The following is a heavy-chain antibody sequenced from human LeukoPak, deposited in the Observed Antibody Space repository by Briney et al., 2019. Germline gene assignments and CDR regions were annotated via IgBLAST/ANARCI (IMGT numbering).Heavy chain of an antibody. CDR1: GFTFSSYG. CDR3: AKRRANYDILTGDFDY. D-gene: IGHD3-9*01. V-gene: IGHV3-23*01. Sequence: GGSLRLSCEASGFTFSSYGMSWVRQAPGKGLEWVSGISVSGGNTFYADSVKGRFTISRDNSKNTLYLQMNSLRAEDTAVYYCAKRRANYDILTGDFDYWGQGTLVTVSS. J-gene: IGHJ4*02. CDR2: ISVSGGNT.